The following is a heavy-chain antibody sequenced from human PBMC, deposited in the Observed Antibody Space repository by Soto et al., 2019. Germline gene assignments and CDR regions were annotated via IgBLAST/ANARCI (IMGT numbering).Heavy chain of an antibody. CDR1: GGSISSSSY. D-gene: IGHD3-16*01. Sequence: SETLSLTCTVSGGSISSSSYWSCIRQPPGMGLEWIWYIYHTGSAVYNPSLKSRVTLSVDTSKNQFSLKLTSVTAADTAVYYCARDGAAMTGLGVDYWGQGTLVTVSS. CDR3: ARDGAAMTGLGVDY. J-gene: IGHJ4*02. CDR2: IYHTGSA. V-gene: IGHV4-59*01.